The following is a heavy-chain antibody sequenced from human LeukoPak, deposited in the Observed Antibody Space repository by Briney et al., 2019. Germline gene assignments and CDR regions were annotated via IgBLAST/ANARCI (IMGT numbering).Heavy chain of an antibody. CDR2: ISSSGSTT. CDR1: GFTFSSYG. V-gene: IGHV3-48*03. J-gene: IGHJ4*02. Sequence: GGSLRLSCAAFGFTFSSYGMHWVRQAPGKGLEWVSYISSSGSTTYYADSVKGRFTISRDNAKNSLSLQMNSLRVEDTAVYYCARGVPARRFDYWGQGTLVTVSS. CDR3: ARGVPARRFDY.